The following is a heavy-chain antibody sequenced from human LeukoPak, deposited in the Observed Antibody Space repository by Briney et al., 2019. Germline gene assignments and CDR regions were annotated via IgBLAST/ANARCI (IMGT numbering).Heavy chain of an antibody. V-gene: IGHV1-2*02. CDR3: ARANFLYCSSTTCLFDY. CDR1: GYTFTAFY. D-gene: IGHD2-2*01. Sequence: ASVKPSCNASGYTFTAFYMHWVPQAPRHGFKWRRWINPNDGVTNYAQTLPGRVTMTRDTSISTAHMEVSRLRSDDTAVYYCARANFLYCSSTTCLFDYWGQGTLVTVSS. J-gene: IGHJ4*02. CDR2: INPNDGVT.